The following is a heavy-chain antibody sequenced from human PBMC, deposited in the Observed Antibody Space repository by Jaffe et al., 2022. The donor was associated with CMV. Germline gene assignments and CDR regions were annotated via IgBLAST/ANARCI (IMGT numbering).Heavy chain of an antibody. Sequence: EVQLVQSGAEVKKPGESLKISCKGSGYSFTSYWIGWVRQMPGKGLEWMGIIYPGDSDTRYSPSFQGQVTISADKSISTAYLQWSSLKASDTAMYYCARFSRPYYDFWSGHNWFDPWGQGTLVTVSS. J-gene: IGHJ5*02. CDR2: IYPGDSDT. CDR3: ARFSRPYYDFWSGHNWFDP. D-gene: IGHD3-3*01. V-gene: IGHV5-51*01. CDR1: GYSFTSYW.